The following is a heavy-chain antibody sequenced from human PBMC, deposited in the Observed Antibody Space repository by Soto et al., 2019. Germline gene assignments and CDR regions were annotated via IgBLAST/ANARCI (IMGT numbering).Heavy chain of an antibody. Sequence: GGSLRLSCAASGFTFSSYGMHWVRQAPGKGLEWVAVISYDGSNKYYADSVKGRFTISRDNSKNTLYLQMNSLRAEDTAVYYCAKGGTVTTLGLDYWGQGTLVTVSS. CDR3: AKGGTVTTLGLDY. V-gene: IGHV3-30*18. CDR1: GFTFSSYG. CDR2: ISYDGSNK. D-gene: IGHD4-4*01. J-gene: IGHJ4*02.